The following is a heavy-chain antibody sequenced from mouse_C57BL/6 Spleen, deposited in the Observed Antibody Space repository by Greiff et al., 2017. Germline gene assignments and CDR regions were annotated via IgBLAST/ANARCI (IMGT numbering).Heavy chain of an antibody. D-gene: IGHD2-4*01. Sequence: QVQLQQSGAELVRPGTSVKVSCKASGYAFTNYLIEWVKQRPGQGLEWIGVINPGSGGTNYNEKFQGKATLTADKSSSTAYMQLSSLTSEDSAVYSGARSSDYDGAWFAYWGQGTLVTVSA. J-gene: IGHJ3*01. CDR1: GYAFTNYL. CDR3: ARSSDYDGAWFAY. CDR2: INPGSGGT. V-gene: IGHV1-54*01.